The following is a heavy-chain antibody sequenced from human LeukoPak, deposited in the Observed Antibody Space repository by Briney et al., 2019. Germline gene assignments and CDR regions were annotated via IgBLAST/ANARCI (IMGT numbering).Heavy chain of an antibody. CDR2: ISSYSTYI. J-gene: IGHJ4*02. CDR1: GFSFSDYS. V-gene: IGHV3-21*01. CDR3: ARDSFAGYDSSGYSSYDY. Sequence: PGGSLRLSCAASGFSFSDYSMNWVRQAPGKGLEWVSFISSYSTYIYYPDSLKGRFTISRDNAKNSLYLQMNSLRAEDTAVYYCARDSFAGYDSSGYSSYDYWGQGTLVTVSS. D-gene: IGHD3-22*01.